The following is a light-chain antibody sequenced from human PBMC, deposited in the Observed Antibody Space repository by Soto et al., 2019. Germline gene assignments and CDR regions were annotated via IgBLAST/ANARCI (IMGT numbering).Light chain of an antibody. V-gene: IGLV1-44*01. CDR3: AAWDDSLNGFV. CDR2: SNN. J-gene: IGLJ1*01. Sequence: QSALTQPLSASGTPGQRVTISCSGSSSNIGGNSVNWYQQLPGTAPKLLIQSNNQRPSGVPDRFSGSKSGTSGSLAISGLQSEDEADYYCAAWDDSLNGFVFGTGTKVTVL. CDR1: SSNIGGNS.